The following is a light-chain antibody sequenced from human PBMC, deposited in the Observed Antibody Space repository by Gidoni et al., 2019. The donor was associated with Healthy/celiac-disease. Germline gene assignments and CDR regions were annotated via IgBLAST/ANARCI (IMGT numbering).Light chain of an antibody. CDR3: LQDYNYPYT. CDR1: QGIRND. Sequence: AIQTTPLPSSLSASVGDRVTITCRASQGIRNDLGWYQQKPGKAPKLLIYAASSLQSGVPSRFSGSGSGTDFTLTISSLQPEDFATYYCLQDYNYPYTFGQGTKLEIK. V-gene: IGKV1-6*01. CDR2: AAS. J-gene: IGKJ2*01.